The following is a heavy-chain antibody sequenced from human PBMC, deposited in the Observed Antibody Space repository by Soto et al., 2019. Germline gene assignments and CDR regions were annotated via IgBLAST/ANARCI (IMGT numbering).Heavy chain of an antibody. CDR2: ISGSGGST. CDR3: AKKGGYSYGFDY. CDR1: GFTFSSYA. D-gene: IGHD5-18*01. V-gene: IGHV3-23*01. Sequence: EVQLLESGGGLVQPGGSLRLSCAASGFTFSSYAMSWVRQAPGKGLEWVSAISGSGGSTYYADSVKGRFTISRDNSKNTLYLQMNSLRAEDTALYYCAKKGGYSYGFDYWGQGTLVTVSS. J-gene: IGHJ4*02.